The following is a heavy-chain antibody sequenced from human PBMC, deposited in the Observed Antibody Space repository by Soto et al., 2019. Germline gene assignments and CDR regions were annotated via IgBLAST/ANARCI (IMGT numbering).Heavy chain of an antibody. Sequence: SETLSLTCTVSGGSISSGGYYWSWIRQHPGKGLEWIGYIYYSGSTYYNPSLKSRVTISVDTSKNQFSLKLSSVTAADTAVYYCAREALRYFDRKVFDYWGQGTLVTVSS. V-gene: IGHV4-31*03. CDR1: GGSISSGGYY. J-gene: IGHJ4*02. CDR3: AREALRYFDRKVFDY. CDR2: IYYSGST. D-gene: IGHD3-9*01.